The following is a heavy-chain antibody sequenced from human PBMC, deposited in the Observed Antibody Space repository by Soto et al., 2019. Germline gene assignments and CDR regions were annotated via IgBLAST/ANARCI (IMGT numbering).Heavy chain of an antibody. CDR3: ARVLDGGNSGVGYYFDY. D-gene: IGHD2-21*02. CDR2: IIPILGIA. CDR1: GGTFSSYT. Sequence: QVQLVQSGAEVKKPGSSVKVSCKASGGTFSSYTISWVRQAPGQGLEWMGRIIPILGIANYAQKFQGRVTITADKSTSTAYMELSSLRSEDTAVYYCARVLDGGNSGVGYYFDYWGQGTLVTVSS. J-gene: IGHJ4*02. V-gene: IGHV1-69*02.